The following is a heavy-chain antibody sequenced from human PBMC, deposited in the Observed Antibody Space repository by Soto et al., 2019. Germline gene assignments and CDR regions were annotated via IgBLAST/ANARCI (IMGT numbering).Heavy chain of an antibody. CDR2: IVSGSTYT. D-gene: IGHD2-21*01. Sequence: VQLVESGGGLVKPGGSLRLSCAASGFTFSDXXMAWVRQTPGKGLEWIAYIVSGSTYTNYADSVKGRFTISRDNDRESLFLEMNSLRADDTALYYCARVDGESRVDVWGQGTTVSVS. CDR1: GFTFSDXX. J-gene: IGHJ6*02. CDR3: ARVDGESRVDV. V-gene: IGHV3-11*06.